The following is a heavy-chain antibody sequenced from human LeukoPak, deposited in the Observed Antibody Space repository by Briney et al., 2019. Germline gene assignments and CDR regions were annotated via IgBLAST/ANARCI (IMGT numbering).Heavy chain of an antibody. CDR3: TTVASSSKPYYFDY. D-gene: IGHD6-6*01. Sequence: GGSLRLSCAASGFTFSNAWMSWVRQAPGKGLEWVGRIKSKTDGGTTDYAAPVKGRFTISRDDSKNTLYLQMNSLKTEDTAVYYCTTVASSSKPYYFDYWGQGTLVTVSS. CDR2: IKSKTDGGTT. CDR1: GFTFSNAW. J-gene: IGHJ4*02. V-gene: IGHV3-15*01.